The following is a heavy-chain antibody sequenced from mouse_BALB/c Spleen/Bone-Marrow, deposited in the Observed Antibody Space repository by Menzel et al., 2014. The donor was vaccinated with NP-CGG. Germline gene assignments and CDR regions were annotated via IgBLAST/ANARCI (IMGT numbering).Heavy chain of an antibody. CDR2: VDPANGNT. Sequence: EVQLQQSGAELVKPGASVKLSCTASGFNIKDTYMHWVKQRPEQGLEWIGRVDPANGNTKYDPKFQGKATITADTSSNTAYLQLSSLTSEDTAVYYCARRGGWLGYFDVWGAGTTVTVSS. D-gene: IGHD2-3*01. J-gene: IGHJ1*01. V-gene: IGHV14-3*02. CDR3: ARRGGWLGYFDV. CDR1: GFNIKDTY.